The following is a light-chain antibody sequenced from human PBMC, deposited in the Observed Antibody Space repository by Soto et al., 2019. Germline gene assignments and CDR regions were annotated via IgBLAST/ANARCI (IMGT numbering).Light chain of an antibody. CDR3: QQYYDLPIT. CDR1: QDIDKY. V-gene: IGKV1-33*01. J-gene: IGKJ5*01. Sequence: DIQMTQSPSSLSASVGDRVTITCQASQDIDKYLNWYQQKPGKAPKLLIGDASNLGTGVPSRFSGSRSGKHFTFTIGSLQPEDIAIYYCQQYYDLPITFGQGTRLEIK. CDR2: DAS.